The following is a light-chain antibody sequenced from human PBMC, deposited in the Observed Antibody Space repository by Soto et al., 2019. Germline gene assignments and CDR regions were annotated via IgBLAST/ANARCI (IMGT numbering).Light chain of an antibody. CDR2: EVS. Sequence: QSVLTQPASVSVSPGQSITISCTGTSSDVGGYNSVSWYQQHPGKAPKLVIYEVSNRPSGVSNRFSGSKSGNTASLTISGLQAEDEADYYCTSYTSSSIFYVFGTGTKGTVL. V-gene: IGLV2-14*01. CDR1: SSDVGGYNS. J-gene: IGLJ1*01. CDR3: TSYTSSSIFYV.